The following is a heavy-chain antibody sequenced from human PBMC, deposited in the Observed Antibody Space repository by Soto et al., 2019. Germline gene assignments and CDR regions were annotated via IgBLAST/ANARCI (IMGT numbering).Heavy chain of an antibody. J-gene: IGHJ6*02. Sequence: EVQLVESGGGLVKPGGSLRLSCAASGFTFSSYSMNWVRQAPGKGLEWVSSISSSSSYIYYADSVKGRFTISRDNAKNSLYLQMNSLRAEDTAVYYCARGSSSLPYYYYGMDLWGQGTTVTVSS. CDR3: ARGSSSLPYYYYGMDL. CDR1: GFTFSSYS. V-gene: IGHV3-21*01. CDR2: ISSSSSYI. D-gene: IGHD6-13*01.